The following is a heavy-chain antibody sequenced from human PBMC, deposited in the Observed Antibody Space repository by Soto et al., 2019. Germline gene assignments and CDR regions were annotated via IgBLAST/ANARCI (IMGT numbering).Heavy chain of an antibody. CDR2: IDPRDSYV. CDR1: GYTFTTFL. V-gene: IGHV5-10-1*01. CDR3: ARLFCSTTTCDSRFAA. J-gene: IGHJ5*02. D-gene: IGHD2-2*01. Sequence: GESLKSSCTGFGYTFTTFLISCVRQMPGKGLEWMVRIDPRDSYVNYSPSFQGHVTISLDKSISTAYLQWGSLKASETAMYYCARLFCSTTTCDSRFAAWGQGTIVTVSS.